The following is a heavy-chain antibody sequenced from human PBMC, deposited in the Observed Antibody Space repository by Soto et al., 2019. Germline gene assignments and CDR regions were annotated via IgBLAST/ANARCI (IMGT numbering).Heavy chain of an antibody. Sequence: EVQLVESGGGLVQPGGSLRLSCAASGFTFSSYWMHWVRQAPGKGLVWVSRINSDGSSTSYADSVKGRFTISRDNAKNTPYLQMNSMRAEYTAVYYCARNTGDYGEYYFDYWGQGTLVTVSS. V-gene: IGHV3-74*01. J-gene: IGHJ4*02. D-gene: IGHD4-17*01. CDR2: INSDGSST. CDR1: GFTFSSYW. CDR3: ARNTGDYGEYYFDY.